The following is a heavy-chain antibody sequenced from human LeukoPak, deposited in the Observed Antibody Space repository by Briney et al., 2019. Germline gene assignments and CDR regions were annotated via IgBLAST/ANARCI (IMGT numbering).Heavy chain of an antibody. CDR2: ISISATGT. D-gene: IGHD6-19*01. CDR1: GFTFSKYA. CDR3: AKKSITVPGTPYFDY. Sequence: PGGSLRLSCAASGFTFSKYAMNWVRQAPGEGLEWVSSISISATGTYYADSVKGRFTISRDDSKNTLYLQMRSLRADDTAVYFCAKKSITVPGTPYFDYWGKGTLVTVSS. J-gene: IGHJ4*02. V-gene: IGHV3-23*05.